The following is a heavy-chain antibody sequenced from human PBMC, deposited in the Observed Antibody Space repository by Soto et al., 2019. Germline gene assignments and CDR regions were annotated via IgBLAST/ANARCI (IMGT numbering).Heavy chain of an antibody. Sequence: SETLSLTCTVSGASLGSSSYYWGWIRQPPGKGLEWIGSIYYSGSTYYNPSLQSRVTISVDTSNNHFSLKLSSATAADTAVYYCAAYGILTVYFPQYSFDYWGQGAPVTVSS. J-gene: IGHJ4*02. CDR3: AAYGILTVYFPQYSFDY. CDR2: IYYSGST. CDR1: GASLGSSSYY. D-gene: IGHD3-9*01. V-gene: IGHV4-39*02.